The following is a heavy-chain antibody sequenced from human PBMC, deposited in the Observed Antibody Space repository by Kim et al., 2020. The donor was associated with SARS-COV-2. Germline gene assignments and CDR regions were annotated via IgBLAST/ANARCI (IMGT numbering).Heavy chain of an antibody. D-gene: IGHD2-15*01. CDR3: ARDVGADVPYYYYYGMDV. J-gene: IGHJ6*02. CDR1: GFTFSSYS. V-gene: IGHV3-21*01. CDR2: ISSSSYI. Sequence: GGSLRLSCAASGFTFSSYSMNWVRQAPGKGLEWVSSISSSSYIYYADSVKGRFTISRDNAKNSLYLQMNSLRAEDTAVYYCARDVGADVPYYYYYGMDVWGQGTTVTVSS.